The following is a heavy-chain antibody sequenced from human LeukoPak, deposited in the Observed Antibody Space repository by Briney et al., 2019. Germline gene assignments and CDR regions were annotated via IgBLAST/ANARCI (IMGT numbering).Heavy chain of an antibody. D-gene: IGHD2/OR15-2a*01. V-gene: IGHV3-30*18. J-gene: IGHJ4*02. CDR2: ISYDATNK. CDR3: AKASSNYFYYFEY. CDR1: GFTFSSYD. Sequence: PGGSLRLSCAASGFTFSSYDMHWVRQAPGKGLEWVAVISYDATNKYYADSVKGRFTLSRDNSKNTLYLQTNTLRDEDTAVYYCAKASSNYFYYFEYWGQGTLVTVSS.